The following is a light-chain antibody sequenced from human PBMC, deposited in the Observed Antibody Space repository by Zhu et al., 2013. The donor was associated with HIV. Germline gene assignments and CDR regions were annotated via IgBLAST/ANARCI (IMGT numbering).Light chain of an antibody. CDR3: QVWDSSDDHMI. CDR1: HWSKN. CDR2: DDS. J-gene: IGLJ2*01. Sequence: SYELTQPTLSVSGPRRDGQTYLWGRHHWSKNVHWYQQKSGQAPVVVVYDDSVRPSGIPERFSGSNSGNTATLTIRRVEAGDEADYYCQVWDSSDDHMIFGGGTKLTVL. V-gene: IGLV3-21*02.